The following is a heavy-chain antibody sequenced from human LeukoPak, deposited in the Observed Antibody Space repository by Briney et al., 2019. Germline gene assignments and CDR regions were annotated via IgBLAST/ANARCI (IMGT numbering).Heavy chain of an antibody. J-gene: IGHJ6*04. CDR1: SYTFTSYG. Sequence: GASVKVSCKASSYTFTSYGISWVRQAPGQGLEWMGWISAYNGNTNYAQKLQGRVTMTTDTSTSTAYMELRSLRSDDTAVYYCARNQYSGSYSSRDGMDVWGKGTTVTVSS. D-gene: IGHD1-26*01. V-gene: IGHV1-18*01. CDR2: ISAYNGNT. CDR3: ARNQYSGSYSSRDGMDV.